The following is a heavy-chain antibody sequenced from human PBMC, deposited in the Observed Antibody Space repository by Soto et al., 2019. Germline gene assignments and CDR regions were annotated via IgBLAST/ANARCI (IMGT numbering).Heavy chain of an antibody. J-gene: IGHJ6*02. V-gene: IGHV1-69*13. CDR1: GGSFSSYA. CDR2: IIPIFGTA. Sequence: SVKVSCKASGGSFSSYAISCVRQAPGQGLEWMGGIIPIFGTANYAQKFQGRVTITADESTSTAYMELSSLRSEDTAVYYCARATIFGVALYGMDVWGQGTTVTVSS. D-gene: IGHD3-3*01. CDR3: ARATIFGVALYGMDV.